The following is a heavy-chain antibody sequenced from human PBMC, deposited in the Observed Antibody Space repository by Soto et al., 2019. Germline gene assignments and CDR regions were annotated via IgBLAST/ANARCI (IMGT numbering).Heavy chain of an antibody. D-gene: IGHD1-26*01. J-gene: IGHJ6*02. CDR1: GGSISSGGYY. V-gene: IGHV4-31*03. Sequence: SETLSLTCTVSGGSISSGGYYWSWIRQHPGKGLEWIGYIYYSGSTYYNPSLKSRVTISVDTSKNQFSLKLSSVTAADTAVYYCARGDGLLLLGMDVWGQGTTVTVSS. CDR2: IYYSGST. CDR3: ARGDGLLLLGMDV.